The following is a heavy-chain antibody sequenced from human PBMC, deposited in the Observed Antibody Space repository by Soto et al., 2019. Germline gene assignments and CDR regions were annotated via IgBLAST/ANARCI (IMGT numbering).Heavy chain of an antibody. CDR2: FYSGGST. CDR3: AIDRVAKLLRLHGY. Sequence: PGGSLRLSCAASGCTVSSNYMSWGRQAPGKGLEWASVFYSGGSTYYADSVKGRFTISRDNSKNTVHLQINSLRAEDTAVYYCAIDRVAKLLRLHGYRAQGTLVPVAS. D-gene: IGHD5-18*01. CDR1: GCTVSSNY. J-gene: IGHJ1*01. V-gene: IGHV3-66*01.